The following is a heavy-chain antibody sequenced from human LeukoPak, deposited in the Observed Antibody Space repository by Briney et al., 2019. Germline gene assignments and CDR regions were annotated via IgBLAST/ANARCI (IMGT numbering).Heavy chain of an antibody. V-gene: IGHV3-74*01. CDR1: GFTSNYW. J-gene: IGHJ4*02. CDR3: TRGYSGYGNSDC. Sequence: GGSLRLSCAAIGFTSNYWMHWVRQAPGKGLVWVSRISGDGSTTFYADSVKGRFTISRDNSKNTLYLQMNSLRAEDTAVYYCTRGYSGYGNSDCCGQGTLVTVSS. CDR2: ISGDGSTT. D-gene: IGHD5-12*01.